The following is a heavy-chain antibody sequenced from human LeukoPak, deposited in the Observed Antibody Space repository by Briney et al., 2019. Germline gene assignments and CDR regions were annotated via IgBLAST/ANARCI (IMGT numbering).Heavy chain of an antibody. J-gene: IGHJ5*02. Sequence: ASVKVSCKASGYIFTGCYMHWVRQAPGQGLEWMGWINPKSGGADYAQKFQGRVTMTRDTSISTVYMALNRLRSDDTAVYYCARGPPEYCSGGSCYSGRNWIDPWGQGTLVTVSS. CDR2: INPKSGGA. CDR3: ARGPPEYCSGGSCYSGRNWIDP. CDR1: GYIFTGCY. D-gene: IGHD2-15*01. V-gene: IGHV1-2*02.